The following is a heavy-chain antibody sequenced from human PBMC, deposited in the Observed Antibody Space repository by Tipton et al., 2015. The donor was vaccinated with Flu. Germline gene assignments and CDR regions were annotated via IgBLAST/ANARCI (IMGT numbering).Heavy chain of an antibody. CDR1: GFAFKSYK. Sequence: VQLVQSGGGLVKPGESLRLSCAASGFAFKSYKMNWVRQAPGKGLEWVSTITSSSSYTYYADSVKGRFTISRDNANSSLFLDMNSLRAEDTAVYYCATPVVFSNGYFVDSWGLGTLVTVSS. D-gene: IGHD3-9*01. J-gene: IGHJ5*02. V-gene: IGHV3-21*01. CDR3: ATPVVFSNGYFVDS. CDR2: ITSSSSYT.